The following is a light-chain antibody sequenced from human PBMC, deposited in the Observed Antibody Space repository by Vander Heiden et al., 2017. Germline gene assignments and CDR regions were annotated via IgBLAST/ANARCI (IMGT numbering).Light chain of an antibody. V-gene: IGKV2-30*01. CDR3: MQGTHWPYT. Sequence: DVVLTQSPLSLPVTLGQPASISCSSRQGVSSAGNTYLNWFQQRPGQSPRRLIYKISNRDSGVPDRFSGSGSGTDFTLKISRVEAEDVGVYYCMQGTHWPYTFGQGTKLEIK. J-gene: IGKJ2*01. CDR2: KIS. CDR1: QGVSSAGNTY.